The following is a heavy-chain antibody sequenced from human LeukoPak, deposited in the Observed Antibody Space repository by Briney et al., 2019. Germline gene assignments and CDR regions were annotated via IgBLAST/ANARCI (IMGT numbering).Heavy chain of an antibody. Sequence: GRSLRLSCAASGFTFSSYGMHWVRQAPGKGLEWVAVIWYDGSKKYYTGSVKGRFTISRDNSKNTLYLQLNSLRAEDTAMYYCARVSSSGWYVEYWGQGTLVTVSS. J-gene: IGHJ4*02. CDR3: ARVSSSGWYVEY. D-gene: IGHD6-19*01. V-gene: IGHV3-33*01. CDR1: GFTFSSYG. CDR2: IWYDGSKK.